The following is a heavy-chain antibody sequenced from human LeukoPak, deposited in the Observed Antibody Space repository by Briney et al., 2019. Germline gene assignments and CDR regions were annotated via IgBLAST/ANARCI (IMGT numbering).Heavy chain of an antibody. Sequence: ETLSLTCTVSGGSISSYYWSWIRQPPGKGLAWIGYIYYGGSTNYNPSLESRVSISLDTSKNQFSLKLRSVTAADTAVYYCARGIPMANLAFDYWGQGTLVTVSA. D-gene: IGHD3-10*01. J-gene: IGHJ4*02. V-gene: IGHV4-59*01. CDR3: ARGIPMANLAFDY. CDR1: GGSISSYY. CDR2: IYYGGST.